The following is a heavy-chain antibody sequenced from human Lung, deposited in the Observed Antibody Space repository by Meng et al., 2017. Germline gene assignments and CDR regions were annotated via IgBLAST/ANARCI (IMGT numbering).Heavy chain of an antibody. CDR3: ARDEDISAAGKLFGDY. V-gene: IGHV1-2*06. CDR2: INPKSGDT. D-gene: IGHD6-25*01. J-gene: IGHJ4*02. CDR1: AYNFPGYY. Sequence: GQVVEAGAEVKKPGASVKVSCKPLAYNFPGYYIHWVRRAPGQGLEWMGRINPKSGDTHYAQKFQARVTMTGDTSISTAYMELSGLRSDDTAMYYCARDEDISAAGKLFGDYWGQGTLVTVSS.